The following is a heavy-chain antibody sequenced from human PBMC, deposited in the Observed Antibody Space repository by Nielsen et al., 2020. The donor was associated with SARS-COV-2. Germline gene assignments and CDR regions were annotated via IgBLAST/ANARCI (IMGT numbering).Heavy chain of an antibody. V-gene: IGHV3-74*01. CDR3: TRDGHHWDLDN. CDR1: GFTFSNYW. CDR2: VSMDGRGT. D-gene: IGHD7-27*01. J-gene: IGHJ4*02. Sequence: GGSLRLSCAASGFTFSNYWMHWVRQAPGKGLVWVARVSMDGRGTNYADSVKGRFTISRDNAENTLHLDMSSLRVGDSAVYYCTRDGHHWDLDNRGQGALVTVSS.